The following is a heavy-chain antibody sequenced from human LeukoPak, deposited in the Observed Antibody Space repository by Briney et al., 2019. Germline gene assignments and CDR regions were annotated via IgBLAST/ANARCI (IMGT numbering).Heavy chain of an antibody. J-gene: IGHJ4*02. CDR3: ARDSTFGAFDY. CDR1: GGSISSGGYY. V-gene: IGHV4-31*03. Sequence: SETLSLTRTVSGGSISSGGYYWSWIRQHPGKGLEWIGYIYYSGSTYYNPSLKSRVTISVDTSKNQFSLKLSSVTAADTAVYYCARDSTFGAFDYWGQGTLVTVSS. D-gene: IGHD3-16*01. CDR2: IYYSGST.